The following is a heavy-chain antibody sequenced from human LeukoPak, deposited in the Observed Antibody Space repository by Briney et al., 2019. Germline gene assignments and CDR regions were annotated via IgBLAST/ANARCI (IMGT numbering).Heavy chain of an antibody. J-gene: IGHJ5*02. CDR2: IDSGGST. Sequence: GGSLRLSCAASGFTVSSNYMSWVRLAAGKGLEWVSVIDSGGSTYYADSVKGRFTISRDNSKNTLYLQMHRLRAEDTAVYYCARDVVSYYGSGSYQNLNNWFDPWGQGTLVTVSS. D-gene: IGHD3-10*01. CDR1: GFTVSSNY. CDR3: ARDVVSYYGSGSYQNLNNWFDP. V-gene: IGHV3-53*01.